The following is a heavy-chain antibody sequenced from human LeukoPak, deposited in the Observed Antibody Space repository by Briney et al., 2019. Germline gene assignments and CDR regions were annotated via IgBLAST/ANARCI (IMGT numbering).Heavy chain of an antibody. CDR1: GFTFSSYG. CDR3: AKGSGYGDHLIPDYYYYYGMDV. D-gene: IGHD4-17*01. CDR2: ISFDGSNE. Sequence: GSLRLSCTASGFTFSSYGMHWVRQAPGRGLEWVAIISFDGSNEYYADSVKGRFTISRDNSKNTLYLQMHSLRAEDTAVYYCAKGSGYGDHLIPDYYYYYGMDVWGQGTTVTVSS. V-gene: IGHV3-30*18. J-gene: IGHJ6*02.